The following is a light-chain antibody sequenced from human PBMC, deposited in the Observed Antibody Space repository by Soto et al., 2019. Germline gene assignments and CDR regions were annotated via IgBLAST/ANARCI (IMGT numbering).Light chain of an antibody. CDR3: SSYKSSSTVV. CDR2: EVS. CDR1: SSDVGSYNR. Sequence: QSALTQPPSVSGSPGQSVTISCTGTSSDVGSYNRVSWYQQPPCTAPKLMIYEVSNRPSGVPDRFSGSKSGNTASLTISGLQAEDEADYYCSSYKSSSTVVFGGGTKLTVL. J-gene: IGLJ3*02. V-gene: IGLV2-18*02.